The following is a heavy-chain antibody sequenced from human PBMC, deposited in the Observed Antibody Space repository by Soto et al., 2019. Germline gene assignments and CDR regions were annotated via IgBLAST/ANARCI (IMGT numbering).Heavy chain of an antibody. CDR2: ISGGGDTT. CDR1: GFTFNNYA. CDR3: AKGQGGSGSLTPRVDF. J-gene: IGHJ4*02. D-gene: IGHD3-10*01. V-gene: IGHV3-23*01. Sequence: EVQLLESGGGLVQPGGSLRLSCAASGFTFNNYAMPWVRQAPGKGLEWVSGISGGGDTTSYADSVKGRFTVTRDGSKNTLYLQISSLRAEDTALYYCAKGQGGSGSLTPRVDFWGQGTLVTVSS.